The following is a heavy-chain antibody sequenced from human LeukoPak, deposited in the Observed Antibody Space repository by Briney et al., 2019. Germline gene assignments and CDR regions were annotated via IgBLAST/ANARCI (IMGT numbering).Heavy chain of an antibody. CDR3: AKDSFNYYASGSYLNALDY. Sequence: GGSLRLSCAASGFTFSGYGMHWVRQAPDKGLEWVAVISYDGSNKYYADSVKGRFTISRDNSKNTVYVDMNSLRAEDTAVYYCAKDSFNYYASGSYLNALDYWGQGALVTVSS. V-gene: IGHV3-30*18. J-gene: IGHJ4*02. CDR2: ISYDGSNK. D-gene: IGHD3-10*01. CDR1: GFTFSGYG.